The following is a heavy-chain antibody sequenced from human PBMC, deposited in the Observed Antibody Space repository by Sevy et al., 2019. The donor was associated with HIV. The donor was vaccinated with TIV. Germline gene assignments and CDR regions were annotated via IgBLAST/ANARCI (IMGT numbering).Heavy chain of an antibody. Sequence: GGSLRLSCAASGFTFSTYAMSWVRQAPGKGLEWVSAISGSGGSTYYAYSLKGRFTIFRDNSKNTLYLQMNSLRAEDTAVYYCAKGDSTFYGLDVWGQGTTVTVSS. J-gene: IGHJ6*02. D-gene: IGHD6-13*01. CDR1: GFTFSTYA. V-gene: IGHV3-23*01. CDR3: AKGDSTFYGLDV. CDR2: ISGSGGST.